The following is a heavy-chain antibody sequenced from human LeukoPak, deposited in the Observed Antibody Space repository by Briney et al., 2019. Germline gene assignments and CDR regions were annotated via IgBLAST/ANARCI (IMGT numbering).Heavy chain of an antibody. D-gene: IGHD3-16*01. CDR2: ISGSGGTT. CDR3: AKDSSQGGDYFDY. V-gene: IGHV3-23*01. J-gene: IGHJ4*02. Sequence: GSLRLSCAASGFTFSSYAMSWVRQPPGKGLEWVSVISGSGGTTYYADSVRGRFTISRDNSKNTVYLQMNSLRAEDTAIYYCAKDSSQGGDYFDYWGQGTLVTVSS. CDR1: GFTFSSYA.